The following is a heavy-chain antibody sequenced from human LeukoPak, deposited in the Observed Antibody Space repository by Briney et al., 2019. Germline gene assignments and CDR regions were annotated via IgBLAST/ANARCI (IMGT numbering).Heavy chain of an antibody. CDR1: GFTFSSYS. V-gene: IGHV3-21*01. Sequence: GGSLRLSCAASGFTFSSYSMNWVRQAPGKGLEWVSSISSSSSYIYYADSVKGRFTISRDNAKNSLYLQVNSLRAEDTAVYYCARTGSYNYDAFDIWGQGTMVTVSS. D-gene: IGHD1-26*01. CDR2: ISSSSSYI. CDR3: ARTGSYNYDAFDI. J-gene: IGHJ3*02.